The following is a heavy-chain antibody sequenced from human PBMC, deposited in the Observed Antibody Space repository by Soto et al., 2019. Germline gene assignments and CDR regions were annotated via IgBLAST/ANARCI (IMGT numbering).Heavy chain of an antibody. CDR3: ARDGGDWASGFGY. J-gene: IGHJ4*02. D-gene: IGHD2-21*02. CDR2: IYTGGSA. V-gene: IGHV3-53*02. CDR1: GFSISNNY. Sequence: EVQLVETGGALIKPGGSLRLSCAVSGFSISNNYMFWVRQAPGKGLDWVSVIYTGGSAYYADSVKGRFTISRDSSKNMLYLQRNSLRDEDTAVYYCARDGGDWASGFGYWGQGTLVTVSS.